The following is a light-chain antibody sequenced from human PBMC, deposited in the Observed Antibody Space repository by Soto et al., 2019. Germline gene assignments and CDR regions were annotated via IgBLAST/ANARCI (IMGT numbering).Light chain of an antibody. V-gene: IGKV1-5*03. CDR3: QQYDSYSWT. CDR2: KAS. Sequence: DIQMTQSPSTLSVSVGDRVTITCRASQSISSWLAWYQQKPGKAPKLLIYKASSLESGVPSRFSGSGSGTEFTLTINSLQSDDFATYYCQQYDSYSWTFGQGTKVDIK. J-gene: IGKJ1*01. CDR1: QSISSW.